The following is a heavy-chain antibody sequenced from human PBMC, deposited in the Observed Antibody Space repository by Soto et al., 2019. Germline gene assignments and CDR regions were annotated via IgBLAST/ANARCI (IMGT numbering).Heavy chain of an antibody. CDR2: ISGYNGDT. V-gene: IGHV1-18*04. Sequence: ASVKVSCKASGYPFTRYSIRWVRQAPGQGLEWMGWISGYNGDTEYSKNFQGGLTMTMDTSTTTASMELRSLRSDDTAVYYCARASLTIFGAPYGMDVWGQGTSVTVSS. J-gene: IGHJ6*02. CDR1: GYPFTRYS. D-gene: IGHD3-3*01. CDR3: ARASLTIFGAPYGMDV.